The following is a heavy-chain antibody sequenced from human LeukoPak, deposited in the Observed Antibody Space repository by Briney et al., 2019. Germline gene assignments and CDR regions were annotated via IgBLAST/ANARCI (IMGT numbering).Heavy chain of an antibody. V-gene: IGHV3-21*01. CDR1: GFTFPSNA. J-gene: IGHJ4*02. D-gene: IGHD2-2*01. CDR2: ISSGSTYM. CDR3: AREPGPAAPPVDY. Sequence: GGSLRLSCPPPGFTFPSNAMNWVLRAPGKGREWVSSISSGSTYMYYADSVKGRFTISRDNAKNSVYLQMNSLRVEDTAVYYCAREPGPAAPPVDYWGQGTLVTVSS.